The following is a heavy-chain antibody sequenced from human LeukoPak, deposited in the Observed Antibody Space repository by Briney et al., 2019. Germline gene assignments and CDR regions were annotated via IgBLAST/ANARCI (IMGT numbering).Heavy chain of an antibody. Sequence: PGGSLRLSCVVSGFTFSSYWMSRVRQAPGKGLEWVSTITGSAESAYYADSVKGRFSISRDNSKNTLHLQLKSLRAEDTAVYYCAKDESSGYYYLDSWGQGTLVTVSS. CDR2: ITGSAESA. D-gene: IGHD3-22*01. J-gene: IGHJ5*01. V-gene: IGHV3-23*01. CDR3: AKDESSGYYYLDS. CDR1: GFTFSSYW.